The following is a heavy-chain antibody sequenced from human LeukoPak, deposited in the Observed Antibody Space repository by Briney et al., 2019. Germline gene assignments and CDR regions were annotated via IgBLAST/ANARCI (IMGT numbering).Heavy chain of an antibody. CDR3: ARDPSDDQGLDC. Sequence: SQTLSLTCAISGDSFSSNTAAWYWIRQSPPRGLEWLGSTYYRSQKSYQYAESVRSRITINVDTSKNQFSLQLNSVTPEDTAVYYCARDPSDDQGLDCWGQGTLVTVSS. V-gene: IGHV6-1*01. CDR2: TYYRSQKSY. J-gene: IGHJ4*02. CDR1: GDSFSSNTAA. D-gene: IGHD3-16*01.